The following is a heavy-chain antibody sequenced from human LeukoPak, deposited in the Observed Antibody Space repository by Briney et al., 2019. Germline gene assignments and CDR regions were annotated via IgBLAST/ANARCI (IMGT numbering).Heavy chain of an antibody. CDR1: GFTFDDYA. CDR3: AKDFYSSSWYSRDAFDI. J-gene: IGHJ3*02. Sequence: PGRSLRLSCAASGFTFDDYAMHWVRQAPGKGLEWVSGISWNSGSIGYADSVKGRFTISRDNAKNSLYLQMNSLRAEDTALYYCAKDFYSSSWYSRDAFDIWGQGTMVTVSS. V-gene: IGHV3-9*01. D-gene: IGHD6-13*01. CDR2: ISWNSGSI.